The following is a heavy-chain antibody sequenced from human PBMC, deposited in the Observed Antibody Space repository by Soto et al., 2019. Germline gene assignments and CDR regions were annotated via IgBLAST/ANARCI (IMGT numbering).Heavy chain of an antibody. CDR2: ISGSGGST. J-gene: IGHJ5*02. D-gene: IGHD6-19*01. CDR1: GFTFRSYA. V-gene: IGHV3-23*01. Sequence: DVQLLESGGGLAQPGGSLRLSCAASGFTFRSYAMSWVRQAPGKGLEWVSAISGSGGSTYYADSVKGRFTISRDNSKNTLYLQMNRLRAEDTAVYYCSKFRHSSGWVNWFDPWGQGTLVTVSS. CDR3: SKFRHSSGWVNWFDP.